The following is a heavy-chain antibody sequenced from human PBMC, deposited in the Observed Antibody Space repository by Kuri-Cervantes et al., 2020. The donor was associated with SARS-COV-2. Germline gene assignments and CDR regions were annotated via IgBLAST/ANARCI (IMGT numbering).Heavy chain of an antibody. Sequence: SQTLSLTCAFYSESFSGYYWNWISPSPGKGLEWIGEIKHRGSTNYNPSLKSRVTISVEPSSTQCSLNLSSVTAADTAVYYCASAYGFLRYIYCMDVWGSGTTVTVSS. V-gene: IGHV4-34*01. CDR2: IKHRGST. CDR1: SESFSGYY. J-gene: IGHJ6*03. D-gene: IGHD4-17*01. CDR3: ASAYGFLRYIYCMDV.